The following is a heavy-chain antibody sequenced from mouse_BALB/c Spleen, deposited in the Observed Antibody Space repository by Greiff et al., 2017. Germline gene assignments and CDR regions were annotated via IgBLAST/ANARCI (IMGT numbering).Heavy chain of an antibody. D-gene: IGHD2-1*01. CDR3: TRLDGNYENAMDY. J-gene: IGHJ4*01. CDR2: ISSGGSYT. V-gene: IGHV5-6-4*01. CDR1: GFTFSSYT. Sequence: EVQGVESGGGLVKPGGSLKLSCAASGFTFSSYTMSWVRQTPEKRLEWVATISSGGSYTYYPDSVKGRFTISRDNAKNTLYLQMSRLKSEDTAMYYCTRLDGNYENAMDYWGQGTSVTVSS.